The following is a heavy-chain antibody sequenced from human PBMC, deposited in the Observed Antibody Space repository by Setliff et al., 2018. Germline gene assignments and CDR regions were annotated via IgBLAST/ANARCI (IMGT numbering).Heavy chain of an antibody. Sequence: GASVKVSCKGSGYILSSYGISWVRQAPGQGLEWMGWISSYNDVTSYAQRFQGRVTLTTDTSTSAAYMELRTLRSDDTAVYYCAISTLSICSGGSCPNAFDVWGQGTMVTVSS. CDR3: AISTLSICSGGSCPNAFDV. D-gene: IGHD2-15*01. V-gene: IGHV1-18*01. J-gene: IGHJ3*01. CDR2: ISSYNDVT. CDR1: GYILSSYG.